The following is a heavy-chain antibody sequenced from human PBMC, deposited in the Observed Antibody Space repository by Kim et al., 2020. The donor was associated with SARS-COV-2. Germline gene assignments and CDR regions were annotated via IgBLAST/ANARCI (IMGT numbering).Heavy chain of an antibody. V-gene: IGHV1-3*01. Sequence: QAPGQRLEWMGWINPGNGNTKYSQNFQGRVTITRDTSANTAYMELSSLRSEDTAVYYCAIEFSASTFDYWGQGTLVTVSS. CDR3: AIEFSASTFDY. D-gene: IGHD2-2*01. J-gene: IGHJ4*02. CDR2: INPGNGNT.